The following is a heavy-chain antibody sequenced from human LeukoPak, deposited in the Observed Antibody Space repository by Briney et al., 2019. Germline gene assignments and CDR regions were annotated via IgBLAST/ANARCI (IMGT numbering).Heavy chain of an antibody. J-gene: IGHJ4*02. D-gene: IGHD1-26*01. Sequence: GGSLRLSCAASGFTFSSYWMYWVRQAPGKGLVWVSRISSDGSSTDYADSVKGRFTISRDNAKNTMYLQVNSLRTEATAVYYCARDGPLGSYFDYWGQGTLVTVSS. V-gene: IGHV3-74*01. CDR1: GFTFSSYW. CDR3: ARDGPLGSYFDY. CDR2: ISSDGSST.